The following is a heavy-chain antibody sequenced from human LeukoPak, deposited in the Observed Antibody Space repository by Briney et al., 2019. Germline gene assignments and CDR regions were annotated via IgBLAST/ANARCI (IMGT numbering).Heavy chain of an antibody. V-gene: IGHV5-51*01. J-gene: IGHJ5*02. CDR3: ARMPSHYDSSGSPLGP. CDR2: IYPGDSDT. CDR1: GYSFTSYW. D-gene: IGHD3-22*01. Sequence: GESLKISCKGSGYSFTSYWIGWVRQMPGKGLEWMGIIYPGDSDTRYSPSFQGQVTISADKSISTAYLQWSSLKASDTAMCYCARMPSHYDSSGSPLGPWGQGTLVTVSS.